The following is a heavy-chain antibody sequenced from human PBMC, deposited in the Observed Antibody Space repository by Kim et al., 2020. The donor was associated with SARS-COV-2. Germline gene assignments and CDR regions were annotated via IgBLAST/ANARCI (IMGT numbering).Heavy chain of an antibody. V-gene: IGHV4-34*01. CDR3: ARGLGNYDSSGYYYVGHDY. D-gene: IGHD3-22*01. Sequence: SRVTISVDTSKNQFSLKLSSVTAADTAVYYCARGLGNYDSSGYYYVGHDYWGQGTLVTVSS. J-gene: IGHJ4*02.